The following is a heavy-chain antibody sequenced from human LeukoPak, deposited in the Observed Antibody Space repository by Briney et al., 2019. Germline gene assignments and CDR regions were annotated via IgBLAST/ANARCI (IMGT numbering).Heavy chain of an antibody. D-gene: IGHD5-12*01. Sequence: GGSLRLSCAASGFTFSDYYMSWIRQAPGKGLECVSYISSSSSYTNNADSVKGRFTISRDNAKNSLFLQMNSLRADDTAVYYCARGIEATRRSAGTCNYFDYWGQGSLVTVSS. CDR1: GFTFSDYY. CDR3: ARGIEATRRSAGTCNYFDY. V-gene: IGHV3-11*06. CDR2: ISSSSSYT. J-gene: IGHJ4*02.